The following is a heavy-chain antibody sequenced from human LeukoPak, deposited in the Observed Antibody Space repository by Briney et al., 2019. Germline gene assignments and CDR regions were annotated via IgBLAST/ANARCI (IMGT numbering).Heavy chain of an antibody. Sequence: GGSLRLSCAASGFTFSTYSMNWVRQAPGKGLEWVSSISSSSSDYIYYADSVKGRFTISRDNAKNSLYLQMNSLRAEDTAVYYCARKGSSWYNAFDIWGQGTMVTVSS. CDR3: ARKGSSWYNAFDI. V-gene: IGHV3-21*01. D-gene: IGHD6-13*01. CDR1: GFTFSTYS. CDR2: ISSSSSDYI. J-gene: IGHJ3*02.